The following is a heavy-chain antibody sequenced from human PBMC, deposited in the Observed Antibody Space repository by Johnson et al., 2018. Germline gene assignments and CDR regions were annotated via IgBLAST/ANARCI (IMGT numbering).Heavy chain of an antibody. CDR3: TRDCNCGYGMDV. J-gene: IGHJ6*02. CDR2: SRYGGAI. CDR1: GFNFHSYS. Sequence: VQLVESGGGLVQPGGSLRLSCAASGFNFHSYSMNWVRQAPGKGLEWVSCSRYGGAIYYADSVKGRFTISRDNARNSLYLQMNGLRDEDTAVYYCTRDCNCGYGMDVWGQGTTVTVSS. V-gene: IGHV3-48*02. D-gene: IGHD1-1*01.